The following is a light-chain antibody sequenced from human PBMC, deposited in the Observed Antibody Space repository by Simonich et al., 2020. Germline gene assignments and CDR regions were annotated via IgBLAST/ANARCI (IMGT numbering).Light chain of an antibody. J-gene: IGKJ1*01. Sequence: DIQMTQSPSTLSASVGDRVTITGRASKSISSWLAWYQKKPGKAPKLLIYKASSLESGVPSRFSGSGSGTEFTLTISSLQPDDFATYYCQQYNSYSRTFGQGTKVEIK. CDR1: KSISSW. V-gene: IGKV1-5*03. CDR2: KAS. CDR3: QQYNSYSRT.